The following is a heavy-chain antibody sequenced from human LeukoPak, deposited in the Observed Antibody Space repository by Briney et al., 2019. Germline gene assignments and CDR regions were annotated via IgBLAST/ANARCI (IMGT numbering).Heavy chain of an antibody. CDR3: ARAGSDEYFQH. J-gene: IGHJ1*01. CDR2: INPSGGST. Sequence: PGESLKISCKGSGYTFTSYYMHWVRQAPGQGLEWMGIINPSGGSTSYAQKFQGRVTMTRDTSTGTVYMELSSLRSEDTAVYYCARAGSDEYFQHWGQGTLVTVSS. V-gene: IGHV1-46*01. CDR1: GYTFTSYY.